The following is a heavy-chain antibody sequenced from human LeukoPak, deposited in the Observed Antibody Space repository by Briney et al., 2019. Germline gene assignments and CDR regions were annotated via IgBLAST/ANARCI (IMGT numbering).Heavy chain of an antibody. V-gene: IGHV4-39*07. J-gene: IGHJ5*02. D-gene: IGHD5-12*01. CDR1: GGSISSSSYY. CDR2: IYYSGST. CDR3: AREGGYSGYDGNQKTFDP. Sequence: SETPSLTCTVSGGSISSSSYYWGWIRQPPGKGLGWIGSIYYSGSTYYNPSLKSRVTISVDTSKNQFSLKLSSVTAADTAVYYCAREGGYSGYDGNQKTFDPWGQGTLVTVSS.